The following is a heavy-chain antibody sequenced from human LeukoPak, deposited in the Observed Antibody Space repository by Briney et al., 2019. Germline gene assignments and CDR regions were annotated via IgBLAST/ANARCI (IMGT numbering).Heavy chain of an antibody. D-gene: IGHD3-3*01. J-gene: IGHJ3*02. V-gene: IGHV4-59*12. CDR1: GGSISSYY. CDR2: IYYSGST. CDR3: ARNYDFWSGEVNAFDI. Sequence: SETLSLTCTVSGGSISSYYWSWIRQPPGKGLEWIGYIYYSGSTNYNPSLKSRVTISVDRSKNQFSLKLSSVTAADTAVYYCARNYDFWSGEVNAFDIWGQGTMVTVSS.